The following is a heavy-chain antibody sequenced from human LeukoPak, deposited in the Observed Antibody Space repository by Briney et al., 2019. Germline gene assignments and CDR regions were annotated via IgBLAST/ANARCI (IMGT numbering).Heavy chain of an antibody. Sequence: QPGGSLRLSCAASGFTFSSYWMSWVRQAPGKGLEWVANIKQDGSEKYYVDSVKGPFTLSRDNAKNSLYLQMNSLRAEDTAVYYCARRYCGGDCYFDYWGQGTLVAVSS. CDR2: IKQDGSEK. V-gene: IGHV3-7*01. CDR3: ARRYCGGDCYFDY. CDR1: GFTFSSYW. D-gene: IGHD2-21*01. J-gene: IGHJ4*02.